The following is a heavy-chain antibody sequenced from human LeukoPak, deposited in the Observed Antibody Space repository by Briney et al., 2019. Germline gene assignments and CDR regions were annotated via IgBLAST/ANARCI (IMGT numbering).Heavy chain of an antibody. J-gene: IGHJ6*03. Sequence: SVKVSCKASGYTFTSYGISWVRQAPGQGLEWMGGIIPIFGTANYAQKFQGRVTITADKSTSTAYMELSSLRSEDTAVYYCAKVLNPPDATSGGYYYYYMDVWGKGTTVTVSS. CDR3: AKVLNPPDATSGGYYYYYMDV. CDR2: IIPIFGTA. D-gene: IGHD3-16*01. V-gene: IGHV1-69*06. CDR1: GYTFTSYG.